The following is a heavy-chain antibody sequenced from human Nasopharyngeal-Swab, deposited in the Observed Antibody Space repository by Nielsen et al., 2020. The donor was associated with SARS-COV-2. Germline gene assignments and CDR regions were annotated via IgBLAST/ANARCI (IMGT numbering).Heavy chain of an antibody. CDR2: FDPEDGET. Sequence: ASVKVSCKVSGYTFTELSMHWVRQAPGKGLEWMGGFDPEDGETIYAQKFQGRVTMTEDTSTDTAYMELSSLRSEDTAVYYCATDLRYCTNGVCYTKAADAFDIWGQGTMVTVSS. D-gene: IGHD2-8*01. V-gene: IGHV1-24*01. CDR3: ATDLRYCTNGVCYTKAADAFDI. CDR1: GYTFTELS. J-gene: IGHJ3*02.